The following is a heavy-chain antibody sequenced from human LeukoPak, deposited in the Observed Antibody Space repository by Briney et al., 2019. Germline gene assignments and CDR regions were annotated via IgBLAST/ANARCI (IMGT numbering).Heavy chain of an antibody. Sequence: GGSLRLSCAASGFTFSSYAMNWVRQAPGKGLAWVATISRSDGTTYYAGSVKGRFTISRDNSKNIVSLQMNSLRAEDTAVYYCTREFPSIAAAGDWGQGTLVTVSS. V-gene: IGHV3-23*01. CDR2: ISRSDGTT. CDR1: GFTFSSYA. J-gene: IGHJ4*02. CDR3: TREFPSIAAAGD. D-gene: IGHD6-25*01.